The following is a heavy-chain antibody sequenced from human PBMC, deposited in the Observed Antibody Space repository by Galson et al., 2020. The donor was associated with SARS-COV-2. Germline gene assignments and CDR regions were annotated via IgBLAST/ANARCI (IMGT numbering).Heavy chain of an antibody. D-gene: IGHD3-16*01. CDR3: ARDWGSYDAFDI. CDR2: INPNTGGT. CDR1: GNTLTVYY. Sequence: ASVKVSCKASGNTLTVYYIHWLRQAPGQRLEWMGWINPNTGGTNYAQKFQGRVTMTRATSIGTVQMELSTLRSDDTAVYYCARDWGSYDAFDIWGQGTLVTVSS. J-gene: IGHJ3*02. V-gene: IGHV1-2*02.